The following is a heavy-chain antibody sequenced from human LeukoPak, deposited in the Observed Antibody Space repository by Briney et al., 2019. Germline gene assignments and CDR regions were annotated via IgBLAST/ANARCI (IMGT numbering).Heavy chain of an antibody. CDR3: TRLPNY. Sequence: GGSLRLSCAASGFTVSTHYMTWVRQAPGKGLEWVSVIYSGGSTYYADSVTGRFTISRDNSKNTVYLQMNSLRTEDTAVYYCTRLPNYWDQGTLVTVSS. CDR1: GFTVSTHY. CDR2: IYSGGST. V-gene: IGHV3-66*02. J-gene: IGHJ4*02.